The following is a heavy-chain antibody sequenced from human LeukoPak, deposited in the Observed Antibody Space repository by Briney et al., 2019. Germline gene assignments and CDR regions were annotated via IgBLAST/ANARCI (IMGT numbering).Heavy chain of an antibody. V-gene: IGHV3-23*01. CDR2: IFPSGGEI. Sequence: GGSLRLSCAASGFTFSTYAMSWVRQAPGKGLEWVSSIFPSGGEIHYADSVRGRFTISRDNSKSTLSLQMNSLRAEDTAIYYCATYRQVLLPFESWGQGTLVTVSS. J-gene: IGHJ4*02. CDR1: GFTFSTYA. CDR3: ATYRQVLLPFES. D-gene: IGHD2-8*02.